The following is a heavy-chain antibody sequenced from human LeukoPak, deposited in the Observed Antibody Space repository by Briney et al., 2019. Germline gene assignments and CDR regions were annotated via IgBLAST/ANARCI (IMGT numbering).Heavy chain of an antibody. V-gene: IGHV5-51*01. D-gene: IGHD3-22*01. CDR1: GYSFTSYW. Sequence: GESLKISCKGSGYSFTSYWIGWVRQMPGKGLEWMGIIYPGDSDTRYSPSFQRQVTISADKSISTAYLQWSSLKASDTAMYYCARRRIAAAGVYYYDSSGYFNWFDPWGQGTLVTVSS. CDR2: IYPGDSDT. CDR3: ARRRIAAAGVYYYDSSGYFNWFDP. J-gene: IGHJ5*02.